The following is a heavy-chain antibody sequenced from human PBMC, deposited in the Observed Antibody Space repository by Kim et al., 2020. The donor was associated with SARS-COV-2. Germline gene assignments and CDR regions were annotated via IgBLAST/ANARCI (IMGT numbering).Heavy chain of an antibody. J-gene: IGHJ4*02. CDR2: SYT. V-gene: IGHV3-11*06. Sequence: SYTTYEDSVKSRFTISRDNAKSSLYLQMSSLRAEDTAVYYCARDEGGGDSWGQGTLVTVSS. CDR3: ARDEGGGDS. D-gene: IGHD2-21*01.